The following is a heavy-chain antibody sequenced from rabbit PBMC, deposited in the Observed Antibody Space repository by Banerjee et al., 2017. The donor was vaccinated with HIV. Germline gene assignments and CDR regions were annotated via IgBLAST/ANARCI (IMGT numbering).Heavy chain of an antibody. D-gene: IGHD8-1*01. Sequence: QEQLVESGGGLVQPEGSLTLTCTASGFSFSSSYYMCWVRQAPGKGLEWIACIYGGSSDITYYASWVNGRFSISKTSSTTVTLQMTSLTAADTATYFCARGAGTGYYNLWGPGTLVTVS. V-gene: IGHV1S45*01. CDR1: GFSFSSSYY. J-gene: IGHJ4*01. CDR3: ARGAGTGYYNL. CDR2: IYGGSSDIT.